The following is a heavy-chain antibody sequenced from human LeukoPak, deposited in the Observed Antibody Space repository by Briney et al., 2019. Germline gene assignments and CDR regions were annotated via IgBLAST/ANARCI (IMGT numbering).Heavy chain of an antibody. J-gene: IGHJ3*02. CDR2: ISGSGGST. CDR3: AKDLKRGNGAFDI. V-gene: IGHV3-23*01. D-gene: IGHD3-10*01. Sequence: GGSLGLSCAASGFTFSSYAMSWVRQAPGKGLEWVSAISGSGGSTYYADSVKGRFTISRDNSKNTLYLQMNSLRAEDTAVYYCAKDLKRGNGAFDIWGQGTMVTVSS. CDR1: GFTFSSYA.